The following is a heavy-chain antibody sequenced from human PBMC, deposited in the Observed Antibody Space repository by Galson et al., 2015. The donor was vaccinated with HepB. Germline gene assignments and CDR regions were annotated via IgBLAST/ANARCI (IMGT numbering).Heavy chain of an antibody. J-gene: IGHJ4*02. CDR3: AMAYYYGSGIELPIDY. V-gene: IGHV1-69*04. CDR2: IIPILGIA. Sequence: SVKVSCKASGGTFSSYAISWVRQAPGQGLEWMGRIIPILGIANYAQKFQGRVTITADKSTSTAYMELSSLRSEDTAVYYCAMAYYYGSGIELPIDYWGQGTLVTVSS. D-gene: IGHD3-10*01. CDR1: GGTFSSYA.